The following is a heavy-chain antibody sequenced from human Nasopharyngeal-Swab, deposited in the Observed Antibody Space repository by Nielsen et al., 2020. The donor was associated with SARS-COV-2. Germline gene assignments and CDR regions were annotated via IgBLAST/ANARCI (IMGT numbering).Heavy chain of an antibody. Sequence: ASVKVSCKASGYTFTSYYMHWVRQAPGQGLEWMGIINPNGGSTSYARKFQGRVTMTRDTSTMTVYMELSGLRSEDTAVYYCAREHPIVGGHDAFDMWGQGTMVTVSS. CDR1: GYTFTSYY. CDR3: AREHPIVGGHDAFDM. CDR2: INPNGGST. V-gene: IGHV1-46*01. D-gene: IGHD1-26*01. J-gene: IGHJ3*02.